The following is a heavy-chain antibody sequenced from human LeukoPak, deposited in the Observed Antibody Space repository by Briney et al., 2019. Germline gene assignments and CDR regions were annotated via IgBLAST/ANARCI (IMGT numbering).Heavy chain of an antibody. CDR3: ARGEYYFDY. V-gene: IGHV3-48*03. Sequence: GGSLRLSCAASGFTFSSYDMSWVRQAPGKGLECISYISSSGRTIYYADSLKGRFTVSRDNAKNSLYLRMNNLRAEDTAVYYCARGEYYFDYWGQGTLVTVSS. J-gene: IGHJ4*02. CDR2: ISSSGRTI. CDR1: GFTFSSYD.